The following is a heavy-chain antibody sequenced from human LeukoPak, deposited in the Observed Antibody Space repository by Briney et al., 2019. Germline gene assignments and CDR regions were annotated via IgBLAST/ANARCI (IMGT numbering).Heavy chain of an antibody. CDR1: GFTFSSYA. J-gene: IGHJ5*02. V-gene: IGHV3-23*01. CDR2: ISGSGGST. D-gene: IGHD3-22*01. CDR3: AKFSSLYYYDSSGYLA. Sequence: PGGSLRLSCAASGFTFSSYAMSWVRQAPGKGLEWVSAISGSGGSTYYADSVKGRFTISRDNSKNTLYLQMNSLRAEDTAVYYCAKFSSLYYYDSSGYLAWGQGTLVTVSS.